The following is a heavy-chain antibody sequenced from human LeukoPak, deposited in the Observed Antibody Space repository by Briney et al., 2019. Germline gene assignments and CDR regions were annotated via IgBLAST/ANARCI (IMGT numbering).Heavy chain of an antibody. Sequence: PSETLSLTCTVSGDSISRNNYYWGWIRQPPGSGLEWIGSIYYTGTTFYNPSSLKSRPTISVDTSKSEISLKLKSVTAADTAVYYCARGFCSSCSCPRGYFHRWGQGTLVAVSS. CDR1: GDSISRNNYY. D-gene: IGHD2-2*01. CDR3: ARGFCSSCSCPRGYFHR. V-gene: IGHV4-39*01. J-gene: IGHJ1*01. CDR2: IYYTGTT.